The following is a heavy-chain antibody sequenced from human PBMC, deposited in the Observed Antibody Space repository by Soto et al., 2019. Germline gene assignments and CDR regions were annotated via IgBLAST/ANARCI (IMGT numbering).Heavy chain of an antibody. Sequence: SETLSLTCAVYGGSVNSAGYSWSWIRQPPGKGLEWIGYIYHSGSTYYNPSLKSRVTISLDRSNNHFSLKLSSVTAADTAVYYCARVPIYYDSSGYYHYGTFDIWAKGQWSPS. CDR2: IYHSGST. D-gene: IGHD3-22*01. CDR3: ARVPIYYDSSGYYHYGTFDI. J-gene: IGHJ3*02. CDR1: GGSVNSAGYS. V-gene: IGHV4-30-2*01.